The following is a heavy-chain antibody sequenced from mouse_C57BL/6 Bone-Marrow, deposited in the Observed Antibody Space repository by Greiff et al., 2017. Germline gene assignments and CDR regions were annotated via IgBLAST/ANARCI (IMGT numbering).Heavy chain of an antibody. CDR3: ARGELYYDYGRDYDAMDY. V-gene: IGHV1-64*01. CDR2: IHPNSGST. J-gene: IGHJ4*01. Sequence: VQLQQPGAELVKPGASVKLSCKASGYTFTSYWMHWVKQRPGQGLEWIGMIHPNSGSTNYNEKFKSKATLTVDKSSSTAYMQPSSLTSEDSAVYYCARGELYYDYGRDYDAMDYWGQGTSVTVSS. CDR1: GYTFTSYW. D-gene: IGHD2-4*01.